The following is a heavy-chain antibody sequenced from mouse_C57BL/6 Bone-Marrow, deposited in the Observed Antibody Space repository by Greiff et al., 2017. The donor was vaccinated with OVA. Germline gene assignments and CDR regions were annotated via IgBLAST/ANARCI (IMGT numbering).Heavy chain of an antibody. D-gene: IGHD1-1*01. J-gene: IGHJ2*01. CDR1: GFTFSDYY. V-gene: IGHV5-12*01. Sequence: EVMLVESGGGLVQPGGSLKLSCAASGFTFSDYYMYWVRQTPEKRLEWVAYISTGGGSTYYPDTVKGRFTISRDNAKNTLYLQMSRLKSEDTAMYDCARRHYGSADYWGQGTTLTVSS. CDR2: ISTGGGST. CDR3: ARRHYGSADY.